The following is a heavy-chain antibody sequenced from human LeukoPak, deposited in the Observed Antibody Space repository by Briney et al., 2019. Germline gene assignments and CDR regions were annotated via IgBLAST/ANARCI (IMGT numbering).Heavy chain of an antibody. D-gene: IGHD2-2*01. CDR1: GGSISSNSYY. Sequence: SETLSLTCSVSGGSISSNSYYWAWIRQPPGKGLEWIGSILHTGSTENNPSLKSRVTMSVDTSKNQFSLKLSSVTAADTAVYYCALDRTSSFSDFYYYIDVWGKGTTVTVSS. V-gene: IGHV4-39*01. CDR3: ALDRTSSFSDFYYYIDV. J-gene: IGHJ6*03. CDR2: ILHTGST.